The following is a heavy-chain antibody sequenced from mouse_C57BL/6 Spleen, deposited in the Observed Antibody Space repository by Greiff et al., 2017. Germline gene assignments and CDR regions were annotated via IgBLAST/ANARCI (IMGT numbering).Heavy chain of an antibody. Sequence: VQLQQSGAELVPPGASVKLSCTASGFNIKDYYMHWVKQRTEQGLAWIGRIDPEDGATKYAPKFPGKATITADTSSNTAYLQLSSLTSEDTAVDYCARGYYSNYFDDWGQGTTRTVSA. CDR1: GFNIKDYY. CDR3: ARGYYSNYFDD. V-gene: IGHV14-2*01. J-gene: IGHJ2*01. D-gene: IGHD2-5*01. CDR2: IDPEDGAT.